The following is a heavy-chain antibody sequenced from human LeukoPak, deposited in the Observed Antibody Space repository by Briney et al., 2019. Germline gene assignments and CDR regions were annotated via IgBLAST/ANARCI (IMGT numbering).Heavy chain of an antibody. V-gene: IGHV1-2*02. Sequence: EASVKVSCKASGYTFTGYYMHWVRQAPGQGLEWMGWINPNNGGTNYAQKFPGRVTMTRETSISTAYMELSSLRSDDTAVYYCARSPRTWQHRGPFFDYWGQGTLVTVSS. CDR2: INPNNGGT. D-gene: IGHD6-13*01. CDR3: ARSPRTWQHRGPFFDY. J-gene: IGHJ4*02. CDR1: GYTFTGYY.